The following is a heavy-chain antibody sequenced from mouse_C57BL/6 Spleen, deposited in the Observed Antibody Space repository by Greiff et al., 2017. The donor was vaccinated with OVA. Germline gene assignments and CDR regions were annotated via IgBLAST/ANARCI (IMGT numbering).Heavy chain of an antibody. Sequence: QVQLQQSGAELVKPGAPVKLSSKASGYTFTEYTIHWVKQRSGQGLEWIGWFYPGSGSIKYNEKFKDKATLTADKSSSTVYMELSRLTSEDSAVYFCARHEGRYGYDGNYFDYWGQGTTLTVSS. V-gene: IGHV1-62-2*01. CDR1: GYTFTEYT. CDR3: ARHEGRYGYDGNYFDY. CDR2: FYPGSGSI. D-gene: IGHD2-2*01. J-gene: IGHJ2*01.